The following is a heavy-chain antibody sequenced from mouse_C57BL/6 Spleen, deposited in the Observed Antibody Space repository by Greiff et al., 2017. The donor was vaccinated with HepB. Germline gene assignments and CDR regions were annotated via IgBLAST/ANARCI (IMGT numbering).Heavy chain of an antibody. J-gene: IGHJ2*01. Sequence: VQLQQSGPVLVKPGASVKMSCKASGYTFTDYYMNWVKQSHGKSLEWIGVINPYNGGTSYNQKFKGKATLTVDKSSSTAYMELNSLTSEDSAVYYCATYYSNYEGTFDYWGQGTTLTVSS. V-gene: IGHV1-19*01. D-gene: IGHD2-5*01. CDR2: INPYNGGT. CDR3: ATYYSNYEGTFDY. CDR1: GYTFTDYY.